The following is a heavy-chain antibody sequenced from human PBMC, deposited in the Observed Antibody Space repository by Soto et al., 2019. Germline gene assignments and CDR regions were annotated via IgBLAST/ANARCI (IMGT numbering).Heavy chain of an antibody. CDR2: TRNKANSYTT. CDR1: GFTFSDHY. Sequence: GGSLRLSCAASGFTFSDHYMDWVRQAPGKGLEWVGRTRNKANSYTTEYVASVKGRFTISRDDSKNSLYLQMNSLKTEDTAVYYCASAVYYYDSSGYYPYYYGMDVWGQGTTVTVSS. CDR3: ASAVYYYDSSGYYPYYYGMDV. J-gene: IGHJ6*02. V-gene: IGHV3-72*01. D-gene: IGHD3-22*01.